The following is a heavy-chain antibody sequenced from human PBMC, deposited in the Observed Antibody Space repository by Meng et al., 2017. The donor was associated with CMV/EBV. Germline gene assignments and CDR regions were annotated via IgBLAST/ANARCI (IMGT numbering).Heavy chain of an antibody. CDR2: IYYSGST. Sequence: HVQLQGSGPGLVKPPHPLSLTCTRSGGSIRSGDYYWSWIRQPPGKGLEWIGYIYYSGSTYYNPSLKSRVTISVDTSKNQFSLKLSSVTAADTAVYYCAREGDNPFDYWGQGTRVTVSS. J-gene: IGHJ4*02. CDR1: GGSIRSGDYY. V-gene: IGHV4-30-4*08. D-gene: IGHD2-21*02. CDR3: AREGDNPFDY.